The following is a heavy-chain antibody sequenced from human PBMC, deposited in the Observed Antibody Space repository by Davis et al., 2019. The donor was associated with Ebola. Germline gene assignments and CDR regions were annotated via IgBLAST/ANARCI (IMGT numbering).Heavy chain of an antibody. CDR2: ISHTGNGP. J-gene: IGHJ4*02. V-gene: IGHV3-23*01. D-gene: IGHD1-26*01. CDR3: AKDGLPLRGGNYPSLDS. Sequence: GESLKISCTTSGFTFRNYAMSWVRQAPGKGLEWVSAISHTGNGPYYADSVKGRFTVSRDNAQKIVFLQLTGLRDDDTALYYCAKDGLPLRGGNYPSLDSWGQGTVVTVSS. CDR1: GFTFRNYA.